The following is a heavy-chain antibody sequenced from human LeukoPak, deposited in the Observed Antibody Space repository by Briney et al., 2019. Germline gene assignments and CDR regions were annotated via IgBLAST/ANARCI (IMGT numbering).Heavy chain of an antibody. CDR1: GFTFSNYA. Sequence: GGSLRLSCAASGFTFSNYAMNWVRQAPGKGLEWVSSISGNGGNTYYADSVKGRFTISRDNPKNTLYLQVSNLRAEDTAVYHCARALLPDDAFDIWGQGTMVTVSS. CDR3: ARALLPDDAFDI. J-gene: IGHJ3*02. D-gene: IGHD3-22*01. CDR2: ISGNGGNT. V-gene: IGHV3-23*01.